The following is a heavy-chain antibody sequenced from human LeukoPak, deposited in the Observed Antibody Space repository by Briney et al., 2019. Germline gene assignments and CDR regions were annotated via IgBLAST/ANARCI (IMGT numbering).Heavy chain of an antibody. CDR2: ISYDGSNK. CDR3: ARGNLGRYIAVAGTLDY. J-gene: IGHJ4*02. Sequence: GGSLRLSCAASGFTFSSYAMHWVRQAPGKGLEWVAVISYDGSNKYYADSVKGRFTISRDNSKNTLYLQMNSLRAEDTAVYYCARGNLGRYIAVAGTLDYWGQGTLVTVSS. CDR1: GFTFSSYA. D-gene: IGHD6-19*01. V-gene: IGHV3-30-3*01.